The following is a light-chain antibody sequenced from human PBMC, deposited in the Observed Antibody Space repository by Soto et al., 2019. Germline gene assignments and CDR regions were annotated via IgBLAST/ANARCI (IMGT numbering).Light chain of an antibody. V-gene: IGLV2-8*01. CDR2: EVT. Sequence: QSVLTQPPSASGFPGQSVTISCTGTSSDVGYYDYVSWYQQHPGKAPKLVIYEVTKRPSGVPDRVSASKSGNTASLTVSGLRAEDEADYYGSSYAGSNNFVFGSGTKVTVL. J-gene: IGLJ1*01. CDR3: SSYAGSNNFV. CDR1: SSDVGYYDY.